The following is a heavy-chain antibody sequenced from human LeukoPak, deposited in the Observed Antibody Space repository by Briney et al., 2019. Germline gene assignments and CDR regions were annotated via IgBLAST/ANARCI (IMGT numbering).Heavy chain of an antibody. Sequence: TSETLSLTCTVSGGSISSSSYYWGWIRQPPGKGLEWIGSIYYSGITYYNPSIKSRVTISVDTSKNQFSLKLSSVTAADTAVYYCARRRRTYYYDSSGYGYFDYWGQGTLVTVSS. CDR3: ARRRRTYYYDSSGYGYFDY. CDR2: IYYSGIT. V-gene: IGHV4-39*01. D-gene: IGHD3-22*01. J-gene: IGHJ4*02. CDR1: GGSISSSSYY.